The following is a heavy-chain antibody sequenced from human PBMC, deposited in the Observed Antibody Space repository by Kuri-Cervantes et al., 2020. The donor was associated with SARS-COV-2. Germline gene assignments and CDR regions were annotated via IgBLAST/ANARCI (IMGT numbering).Heavy chain of an antibody. Sequence: GESLKISCAASGFTFSNAWMSWVRQAPGKGLEWVGRIKSKTDGGATDYAAPVKGRFTISRDDSKNTLYLQMNSLRAEDTAVHYCARDPSWELPQILEPYFDYWGQGTLVTVSS. V-gene: IGHV3-15*01. J-gene: IGHJ4*02. CDR1: GFTFSNAW. CDR3: ARDPSWELPQILEPYFDY. D-gene: IGHD1-26*01. CDR2: IKSKTDGGAT.